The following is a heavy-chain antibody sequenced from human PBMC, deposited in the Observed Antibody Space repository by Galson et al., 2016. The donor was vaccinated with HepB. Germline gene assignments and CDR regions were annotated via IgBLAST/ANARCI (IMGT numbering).Heavy chain of an antibody. CDR1: NGSISTIRYY. Sequence: SETLSLTCTVSNGSISTIRYYWGWVRQPPGKGLEWIGSVFYSGLTYYNPSLKSRVTISIDTAKNQFSVRLSSVTAADTAVYYCARIYDTPEDAFDLWGQGTLVTVSS. V-gene: IGHV4-39*01. CDR2: VFYSGLT. J-gene: IGHJ3*01. D-gene: IGHD3-3*01. CDR3: ARIYDTPEDAFDL.